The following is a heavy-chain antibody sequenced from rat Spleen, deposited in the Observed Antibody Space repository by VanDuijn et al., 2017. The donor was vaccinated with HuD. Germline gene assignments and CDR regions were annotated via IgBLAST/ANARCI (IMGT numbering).Heavy chain of an antibody. CDR3: ARASWDDFDY. CDR2: ISYDGSST. V-gene: IGHV5-29*01. Sequence: EVQLVESGGGLVQPGRSLKLSCAASGFTFSNYGMAWVRQAPTKGLEWVATISYDGSSTYYRDSVKGRFTISRDNARNTLYLQMDSLRSEDTATYYCARASWDDFDYWGQGVMVTVSS. D-gene: IGHD1-12*01. CDR1: GFTFSNYG. J-gene: IGHJ2*01.